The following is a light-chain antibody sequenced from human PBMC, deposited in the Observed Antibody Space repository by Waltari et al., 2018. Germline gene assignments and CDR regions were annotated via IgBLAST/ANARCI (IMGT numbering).Light chain of an antibody. V-gene: IGLV4-69*01. CDR2: VNSDGSH. CDR1: SGHINNV. Sequence: QLVLTQSPSASASLGASVKLTCTLSSGHINNVIAWLQQRPETGPRYLMKVNSDGSHNKGDDSPDRFSGAGSGAERYLSISSLQSEDEADYICQAGGHGTWVFGGGTKLTVL. J-gene: IGLJ3*02. CDR3: QAGGHGTWV.